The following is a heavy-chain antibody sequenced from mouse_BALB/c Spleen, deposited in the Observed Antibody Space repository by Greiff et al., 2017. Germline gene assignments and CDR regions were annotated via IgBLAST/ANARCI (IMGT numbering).Heavy chain of an antibody. V-gene: IGHV14-4*02. J-gene: IGHJ3*01. CDR1: GFNIKDYY. CDR2: IDPENGDT. D-gene: IGHD2-4*01. CDR3: KGYDDDFFAY. Sequence: EVQLQQSGAELVRPGASVKLSCTASGFNIKDYYMHWVKQRPEQGLEWIGWIDPENGDTEYAPKFQGKATMTADTSSNTAYLQLSSLTSEDTAVYYCKGYDDDFFAYWGQGTLVTVSA.